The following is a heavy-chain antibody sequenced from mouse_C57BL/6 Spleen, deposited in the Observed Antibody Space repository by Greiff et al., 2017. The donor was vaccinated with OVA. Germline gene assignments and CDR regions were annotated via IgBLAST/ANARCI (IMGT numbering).Heavy chain of an antibody. CDR2: IWSGGST. V-gene: IGHV2-2*01. D-gene: IGHD1-1*01. CDR1: GFSLTSYG. J-gene: IGHJ1*03. CDR3: ARNFHYYGSNYWYVDV. Sequence: VQLVESGPGLVQPSQSLSITCTVSGFSLTSYGVHWVRQSPGKGLEWLGVIWSGGSTDYNAAFISRLSISKDNSKSQVFFKMNSLQADDTAIYYCARNFHYYGSNYWYVDVWGTGTTVTVSS.